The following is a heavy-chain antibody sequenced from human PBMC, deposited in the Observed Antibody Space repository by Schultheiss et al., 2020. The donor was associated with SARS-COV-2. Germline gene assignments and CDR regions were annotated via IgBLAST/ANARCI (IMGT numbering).Heavy chain of an antibody. CDR2: ISWNSGSI. V-gene: IGHV3-20*04. CDR1: GFTFSSYW. J-gene: IGHJ4*02. CDR3: ARESYYGSGSYPFDY. Sequence: GGSLRLSCAASGFTFSSYWMSWVRQAPGKGLEWVSGISWNSGSIGYADSVKGRFTISRDNAKNSLYLQMNSLRAEDTAVYYCARESYYGSGSYPFDYWGQGTLVTVSS. D-gene: IGHD3-10*01.